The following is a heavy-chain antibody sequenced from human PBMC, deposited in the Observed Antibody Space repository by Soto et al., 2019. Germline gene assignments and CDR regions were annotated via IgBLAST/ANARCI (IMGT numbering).Heavy chain of an antibody. J-gene: IGHJ4*02. Sequence: PSETLSLTCSVSGDSINSDKYYWGWIRHPPGKGLEWIGSIYFRGNTYYNPSLQTRVTISLDKSKSQFSLKLNSVTAADSAVYFCAREYTYGSNFFDCWGQGALVTVSS. CDR3: AREYTYGSNFFDC. D-gene: IGHD5-18*01. CDR1: GDSINSDKYY. V-gene: IGHV4-39*02. CDR2: IYFRGNT.